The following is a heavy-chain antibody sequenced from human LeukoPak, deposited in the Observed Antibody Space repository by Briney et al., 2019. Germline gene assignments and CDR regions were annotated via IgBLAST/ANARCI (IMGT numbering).Heavy chain of an antibody. V-gene: IGHV4-34*01. CDR3: ASLSRRYSYGAYYFDY. CDR1: GGSLSGYY. Sequence: SETLSLTCAVYGGSLSGYYWSWIRQPPGKGLEWMGEINHSGSTNYNPSLKSRVTISVDTSKDQLSLQLSSATAADTAVYYCASLSRRYSYGAYYFDYWGQGTLVTVSS. D-gene: IGHD5-18*01. CDR2: INHSGST. J-gene: IGHJ4*02.